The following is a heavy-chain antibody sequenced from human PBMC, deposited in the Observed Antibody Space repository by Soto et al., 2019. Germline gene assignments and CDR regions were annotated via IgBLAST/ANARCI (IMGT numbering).Heavy chain of an antibody. D-gene: IGHD1-26*01. CDR3: VQLSGSLYHYYGLDV. CDR1: GASVSSSNHY. J-gene: IGHJ6*02. V-gene: IGHV4-61*01. Sequence: SETLSLTCTVSGASVSSSNHYWSWVRQPPGKGLEWIGYVYYSGSTNSNPSLKSRVTLSLDTSRSQFSLKLNSVTAADTAVYYCVQLSGSLYHYYGLDVWGQGTTVTV. CDR2: VYYSGST.